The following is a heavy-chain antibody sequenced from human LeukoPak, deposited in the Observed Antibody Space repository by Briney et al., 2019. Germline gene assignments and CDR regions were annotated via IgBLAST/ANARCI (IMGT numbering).Heavy chain of an antibody. CDR1: GGSIKNYY. J-gene: IGHJ4*02. Sequence: SETLSLTCTVSGGSIKNYYWSWIRQPPGKGLEWIAYINDSGHSGYNPSLESRVTISVDTSKNHFSLRLRSVTAADTAVYFCARESADYARGSFSDYWGQGILVTVSS. V-gene: IGHV4-59*12. D-gene: IGHD3-16*01. CDR3: ARESADYARGSFSDY. CDR2: INDSGHS.